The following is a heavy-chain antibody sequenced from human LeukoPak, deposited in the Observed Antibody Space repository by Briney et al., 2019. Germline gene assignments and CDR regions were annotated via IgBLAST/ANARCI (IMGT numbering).Heavy chain of an antibody. Sequence: SGGSLRLSCAASGFTFSSNPMSWVRQAPGKGLEWVSAIVPSGGTTSYADSVKGRFTISRDNAKNSLYLQMNSLRAEDTALYYCAGSGYSGYDVVDSWGQGTLVTVSS. J-gene: IGHJ4*02. CDR3: AGSGYSGYDVVDS. D-gene: IGHD5-12*01. V-gene: IGHV3-23*01. CDR1: GFTFSSNP. CDR2: IVPSGGTT.